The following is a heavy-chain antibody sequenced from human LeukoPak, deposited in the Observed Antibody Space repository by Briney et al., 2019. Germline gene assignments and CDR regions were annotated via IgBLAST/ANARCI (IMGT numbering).Heavy chain of an antibody. Sequence: KASETLSLTCAVYGGSFSGYYWSWIRQPPGKGLEWIGYIYYSGSTNYNPSLKSRVTISVDTSKNQFSLKLSAVTAADTAVYYCARHGPDTAMVGDFDYWGQGTLVTVSS. CDR2: IYYSGST. J-gene: IGHJ4*02. V-gene: IGHV4-59*08. CDR3: ARHGPDTAMVGDFDY. CDR1: GGSFSGYY. D-gene: IGHD5-18*01.